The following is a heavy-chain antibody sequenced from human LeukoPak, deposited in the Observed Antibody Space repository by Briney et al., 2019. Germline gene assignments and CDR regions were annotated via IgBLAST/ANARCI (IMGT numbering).Heavy chain of an antibody. CDR2: IYPGDSDT. V-gene: IGHV5-51*01. CDR1: GYSFATYW. D-gene: IGHD6-13*01. CDR3: ARRVNLRPQQLVLRGAFDI. Sequence: HGESLKISREGSGYSFATYWIGWVRQMPGKGLEWMGIIYPGDSDTRYSPSFQGQVTISADKSISTAYLQWSSLKASDTAMYYCARRVNLRPQQLVLRGAFDIWGQGTMVTVSS. J-gene: IGHJ3*02.